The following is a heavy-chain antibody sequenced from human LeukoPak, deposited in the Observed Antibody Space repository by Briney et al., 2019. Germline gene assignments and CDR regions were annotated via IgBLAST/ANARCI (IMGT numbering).Heavy chain of an antibody. V-gene: IGHV3-53*01. J-gene: IGHJ6*02. CDR3: ARDAYRDYYDSNGYYYVGMDV. D-gene: IGHD3-22*01. Sequence: GGSLRLSCAASGFSVSSNYMTWVRQAPGKGLEWVTVISSGGNTYYADSVKGRFTISRDNSKNTLYLQMNSLRAEDTAVYYCARDAYRDYYDSNGYYYVGMDVWGQGTMVTVSS. CDR2: ISSGGNT. CDR1: GFSVSSNY.